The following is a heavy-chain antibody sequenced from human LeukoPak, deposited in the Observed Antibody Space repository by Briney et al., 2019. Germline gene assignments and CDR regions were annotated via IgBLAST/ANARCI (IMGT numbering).Heavy chain of an antibody. Sequence: PVKVSCKASGGTFSSYAISWVRQAPGQGLEWMGGIIPIFGTANYAQKFQGRVTITTDESTSTAYMELSSLRSEDTAVYYCASSVDRLVQGDYWGQGTLVTVPS. CDR1: GGTFSSYA. CDR3: ASSVDRLVQGDY. J-gene: IGHJ4*02. CDR2: IIPIFGTA. V-gene: IGHV1-69*05. D-gene: IGHD6-19*01.